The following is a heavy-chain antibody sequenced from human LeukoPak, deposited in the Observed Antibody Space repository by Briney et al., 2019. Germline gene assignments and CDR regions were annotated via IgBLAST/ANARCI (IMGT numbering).Heavy chain of an antibody. CDR2: INAGNGNT. CDR3: ARGEYGDYDIDY. V-gene: IGHV1-3*01. J-gene: IGHJ4*02. D-gene: IGHD4-17*01. Sequence: ASVKVSCKASGYTFTSYAMHWVRQAPGQRLEWMGWINAGNGNTKYSQKFQGRVTMTRDTSTSTVYMELSSLRSEDTAVYYCARGEYGDYDIDYWGQGTLVTVSS. CDR1: GYTFTSYA.